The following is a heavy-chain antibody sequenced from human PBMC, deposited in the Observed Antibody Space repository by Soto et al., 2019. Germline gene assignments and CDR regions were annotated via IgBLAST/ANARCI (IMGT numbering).Heavy chain of an antibody. D-gene: IGHD3-3*01. CDR3: ARSPSFPYYDFWSGYKSYCDY. J-gene: IGHJ4*02. CDR2: INPNSGGT. V-gene: IGHV1-2*04. Sequence: ASVKVSCKASGYTFTGYYMHWVRQAPGQGLEWMGWINPNSGGTNYAQKFQGWVTMTRDTSISTAYMELSRLRSDDTAVYYCARSPSFPYYDFWSGYKSYCDYWGQGTLVTVSS. CDR1: GYTFTGYY.